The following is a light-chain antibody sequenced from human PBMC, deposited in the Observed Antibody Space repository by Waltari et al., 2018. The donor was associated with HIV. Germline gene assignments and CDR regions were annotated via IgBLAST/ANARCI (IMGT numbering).Light chain of an antibody. CDR3: SSYGGNSNVI. V-gene: IGLV2-8*01. CDR2: EVL. CDR1: SSDIGDYAY. J-gene: IGLJ2*01. Sequence: QSALTQPPSASGSPGQSVTISCTGTSSDIGDYAYVSWYQHQPGEAPKLLIYEVLNRPSGVPHRFSGSKSGNTASLTVSGLQAEDEADYYCSSYGGNSNVIFGGGTKPTVL.